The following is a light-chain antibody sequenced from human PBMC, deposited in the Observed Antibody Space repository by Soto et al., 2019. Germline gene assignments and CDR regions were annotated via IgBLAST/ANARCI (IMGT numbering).Light chain of an antibody. CDR1: SDDIGSYNL. CDR2: EVD. J-gene: IGLJ2*01. Sequence: QSALTQPASLSGSPGQSITISCTGASDDIGSYNLVSWYQQHPGNAPKLILYEVDKRPSGVSYRFSASKSGNTAFLTISGLLADDEALYHCCSYAGSNTLIFGGGTKVTVL. CDR3: CSYAGSNTLI. V-gene: IGLV2-23*02.